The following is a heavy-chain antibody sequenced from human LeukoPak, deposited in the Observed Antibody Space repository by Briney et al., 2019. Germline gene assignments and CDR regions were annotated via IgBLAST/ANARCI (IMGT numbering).Heavy chain of an antibody. J-gene: IGHJ5*02. CDR2: MSGRGGST. CDR1: GFTYSSYV. CDR3: AKEDSEGGPNWFEP. D-gene: IGHD1-14*01. Sequence: GGSVTLPCTASGFTYSSYVMSCVRQAPGKGLEWVSAMSGRGGSTSYAHSGSGSFTISRDNCKNTLDLHMNSLRAEDTAVYYCAKEDSEGGPNWFEPWGQGTLVTVSS. V-gene: IGHV3-23*01.